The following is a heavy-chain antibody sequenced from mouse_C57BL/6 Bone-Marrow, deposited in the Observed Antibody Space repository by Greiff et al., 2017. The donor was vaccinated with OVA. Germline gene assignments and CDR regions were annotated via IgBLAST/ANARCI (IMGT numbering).Heavy chain of an antibody. CDR2: IWRGGRT. D-gene: IGHD1-1*01. CDR1: GFSLTSYG. Sequence: VQLQQSGPGLVQPSQSLSITCTVSGFSLTSYGVHWVRQSPGKGLEWLGVIWRGGRTDYNAAFMSGLSITKDNSKRQVFFIMNSLQADDTAIYYCAKNARDGSSYAWFAYWGQGTLVTVSA. J-gene: IGHJ3*01. V-gene: IGHV2-5*01. CDR3: AKNARDGSSYAWFAY.